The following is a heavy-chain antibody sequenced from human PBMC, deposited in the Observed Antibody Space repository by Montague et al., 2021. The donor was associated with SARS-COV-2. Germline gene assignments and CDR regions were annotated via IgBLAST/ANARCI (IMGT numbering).Heavy chain of an antibody. CDR3: ARAYCGGDCHVGP. J-gene: IGHJ5*02. D-gene: IGHD2-21*02. V-gene: IGHV4-34*01. Sequence: ESLSLACAVYGGSFSGYYWSRIRQPPGKGLEWIGEINHSGSTNYNPSLKSRVTISVDTSKNQFSLKLSSVTAADTAVYYCARAYCGGDCHVGPWGQGILVTVSS. CDR1: GGSFSGYY. CDR2: INHSGST.